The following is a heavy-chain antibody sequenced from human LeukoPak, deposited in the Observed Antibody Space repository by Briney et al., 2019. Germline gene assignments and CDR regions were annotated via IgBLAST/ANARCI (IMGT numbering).Heavy chain of an antibody. Sequence: ASVKVSCKASGGTFSSYAISWVRQAPGQGLEWMGGITPIFGTANYAQKFQGRVTITADESTSTAYMELSSLRSEDTAVYYCARSTKFVNDAFDIWGQGTMVTVSS. CDR3: ARSTKFVNDAFDI. CDR2: ITPIFGTA. J-gene: IGHJ3*02. CDR1: GGTFSSYA. V-gene: IGHV1-69*13.